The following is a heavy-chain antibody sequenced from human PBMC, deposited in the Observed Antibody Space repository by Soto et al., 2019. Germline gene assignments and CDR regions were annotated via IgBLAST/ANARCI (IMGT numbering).Heavy chain of an antibody. Sequence: SETLSLTCAVSGVSISSGGYSWSWIRQPPGKGLEWIGYIYHSGSTYYNPSLKSRVTISVDRSKSQFSLKLSSVTAADTAVYYCARCFNWFDPWGQGTLVTVSS. V-gene: IGHV4-30-2*01. J-gene: IGHJ5*02. CDR3: ARCFNWFDP. D-gene: IGHD3-16*01. CDR1: GVSISSGGYS. CDR2: IYHSGST.